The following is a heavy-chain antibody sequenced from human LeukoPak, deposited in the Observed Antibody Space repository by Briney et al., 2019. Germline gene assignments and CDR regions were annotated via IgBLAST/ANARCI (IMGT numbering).Heavy chain of an antibody. J-gene: IGHJ3*02. CDR3: AKDRTIAVVRDVLDI. CDR1: GFTFSSYA. Sequence: AGSLMRLSAASGFTFSSYAKTWVRQAPGKGLEWVSSISGSGGSTYYADSVKGRFTISRDNSKNTLYLQMNSLRAEDTAVYYCAKDRTIAVVRDVLDIWGQGPVTTVSS. V-gene: IGHV3-23*01. CDR2: ISGSGGST. D-gene: IGHD6-19*01.